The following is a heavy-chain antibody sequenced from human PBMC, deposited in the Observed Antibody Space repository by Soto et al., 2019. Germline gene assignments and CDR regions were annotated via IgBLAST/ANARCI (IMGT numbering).Heavy chain of an antibody. J-gene: IGHJ5*02. V-gene: IGHV3-15*01. CDR3: TAEHCGGDCYSGVPLPLS. CDR1: GFTFSNAW. D-gene: IGHD2-21*02. CDR2: IKSKTDGGTT. Sequence: GGSLRLSCAASGFTFSNAWMSWVRQAPGKGLEWVGRIKSKTDGGTTDYAAPVKGRFTISRDDSKNTLYLQMNSLKTEDTAVYYCTAEHCGGDCYSGVPLPLSWGQGTLVTVSS.